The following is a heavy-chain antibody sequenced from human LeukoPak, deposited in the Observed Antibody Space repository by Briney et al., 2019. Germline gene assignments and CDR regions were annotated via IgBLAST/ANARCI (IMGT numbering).Heavy chain of an antibody. D-gene: IGHD6-13*01. J-gene: IGHJ4*02. CDR1: GFTFSTYW. Sequence: GGSLRLSCAASGFTFSTYWMSWVRQAPGKGLEWVANIKQDGSEKYYVDSVKGRFTISRDNAKNSPYLQMNSLRAEDTAMYYCARDSAGNDYWGQGTLVTVSS. V-gene: IGHV3-7*01. CDR3: ARDSAGNDY. CDR2: IKQDGSEK.